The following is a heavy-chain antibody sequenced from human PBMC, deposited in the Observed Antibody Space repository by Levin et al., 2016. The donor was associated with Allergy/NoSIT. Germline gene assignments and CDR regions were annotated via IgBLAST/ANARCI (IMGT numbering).Heavy chain of an antibody. Sequence: GESLKISCAASGFTFSSYWMHWVRQAPGRGLVWVSRINSDGSSTSYADSVKGRFTISRDNAKNTLYLQMNSLRAEDTAVYYCARAYYYGPTDYWGQGTLVTVSS. CDR2: INSDGSST. CDR1: GFTFSSYW. CDR3: ARAYYYGPTDY. V-gene: IGHV3-74*01. J-gene: IGHJ4*02. D-gene: IGHD3-10*01.